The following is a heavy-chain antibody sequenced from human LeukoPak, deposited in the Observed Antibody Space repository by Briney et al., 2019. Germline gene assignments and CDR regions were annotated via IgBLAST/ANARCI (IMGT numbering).Heavy chain of an antibody. D-gene: IGHD4-23*01. J-gene: IGHJ6*02. CDR2: ISAYNRNT. Sequence: GASVKVSCKASGYTFTSYGISWVRQAPGQGLEWMGWISAYNRNTNYAQKLQGRVTMTTDTSTSTAYMELRSLRSDDTAVYYCAREDYGGNSAYYYYGMDVWGQGTTVTVSS. CDR1: GYTFTSYG. CDR3: AREDYGGNSAYYYYGMDV. V-gene: IGHV1-18*01.